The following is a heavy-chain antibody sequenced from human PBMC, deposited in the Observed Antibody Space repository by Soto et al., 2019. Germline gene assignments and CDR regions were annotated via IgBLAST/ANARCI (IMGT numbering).Heavy chain of an antibody. J-gene: IGHJ4*02. CDR3: ARDYLSSKLSLSYFDF. CDR1: GYSFISHY. V-gene: IGHV1-46*01. CDR2: INPSGGSP. D-gene: IGHD2-2*01. Sequence: QVQLVQSGAEVTRPGASVKVSCKASGYSFISHYIHWVRQAPGQGLEWRGFINPSGGSPTLAQKFQGRVTMTRETSTTTDYMELSSLRSDDAAVYYCARDYLSSKLSLSYFDFWGQGTLVTVSS.